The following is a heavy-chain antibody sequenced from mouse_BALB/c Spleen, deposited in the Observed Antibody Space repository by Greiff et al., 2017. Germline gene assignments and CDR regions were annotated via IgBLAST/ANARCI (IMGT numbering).Heavy chain of an antibody. CDR1: GFTFSSFG. Sequence: DVHLVESGGGLVQPGGSRKLSCAASGFTFSSFGMHWVRQAPEKGLEWVAYISSGSSTIYYADTVKGRFTISRDNPKNTLFLQMTSLRSEDTAMYYCTRAPDWYFDVWGAGTTVTVSS. CDR3: TRAPDWYFDV. J-gene: IGHJ1*01. V-gene: IGHV5-17*02. CDR2: ISSGSSTI.